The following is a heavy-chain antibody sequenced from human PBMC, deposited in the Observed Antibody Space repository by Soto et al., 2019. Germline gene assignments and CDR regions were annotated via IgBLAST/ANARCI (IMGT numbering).Heavy chain of an antibody. D-gene: IGHD3-22*01. J-gene: IGHJ4*02. CDR1: GSTFSSYA. Sequence: PVGSLRLSCAASGSTFSSYAVSWVRQAPGKGPEWISSISGSGSTIYYADSVKGRFTISRDNSKNTLYLQMSSLRAEDTAVYYCAKVFYYYDSSGYYYFDHWGQGTLVTVSS. V-gene: IGHV3-23*01. CDR3: AKVFYYYDSSGYYYFDH. CDR2: ISGSGSTI.